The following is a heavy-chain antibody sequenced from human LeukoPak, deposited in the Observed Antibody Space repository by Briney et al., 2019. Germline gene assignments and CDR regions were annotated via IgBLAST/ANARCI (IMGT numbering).Heavy chain of an antibody. D-gene: IGHD2-2*02. CDR3: ARERGYCSSTSRYSKPKKYYYYYYMDV. Sequence: PSETLSLTCAVYGGSFSGYYWSWIRQPPGKGLEWIGEINHSGSTNYNPSLKSRVTISVDTSKNQFSLKLSSVTAADTAVYYCARERGYCSSTSRYSKPKKYYYYYYMDVWGKGTTVTVSS. CDR2: INHSGST. CDR1: GGSFSGYY. J-gene: IGHJ6*03. V-gene: IGHV4-34*01.